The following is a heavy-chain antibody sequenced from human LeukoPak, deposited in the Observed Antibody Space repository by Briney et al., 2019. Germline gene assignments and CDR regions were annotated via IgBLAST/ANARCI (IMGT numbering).Heavy chain of an antibody. CDR1: GFTFSSYE. D-gene: IGHD3-16*01. CDR2: ISSSGSTI. Sequence: QAGGSLRLSCAASGFTFSSYEMNWVRQAPGKGLEWVSYISSSGSTIYYADSVKGRFTISRDNAKNSLYLQMNSLRAEDTAVYYCARGASGGQKDYWGQGTLVTVSS. V-gene: IGHV3-48*03. J-gene: IGHJ4*02. CDR3: ARGASGGQKDY.